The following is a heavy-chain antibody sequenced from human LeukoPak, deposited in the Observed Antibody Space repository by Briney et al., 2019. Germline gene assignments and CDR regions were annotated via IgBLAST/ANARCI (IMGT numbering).Heavy chain of an antibody. J-gene: IGHJ5*02. CDR1: GGSITSGSYY. Sequence: PSQTLSLTCTVSGGSITSGSYYWSWIRQPAGKGLEWIGRIYSSGCTNYNPSLKSRVTISVDMSKNQFSLKLSSVTAADTAVYYCARGDWQYSNNWSNWFDPWGQGTLVTVSS. D-gene: IGHD6-13*01. CDR2: IYSSGCT. CDR3: ARGDWQYSNNWSNWFDP. V-gene: IGHV4-61*02.